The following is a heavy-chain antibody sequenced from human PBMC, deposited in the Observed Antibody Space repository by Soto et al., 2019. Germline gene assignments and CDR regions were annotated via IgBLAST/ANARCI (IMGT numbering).Heavy chain of an antibody. D-gene: IGHD3-22*01. V-gene: IGHV1-18*04. CDR1: GYNFSTYG. J-gene: IGHJ6*02. Sequence: ASVKVSCKASGYNFSTYGIFWVRQAPGQGLEWMGWISPYNGNTQSEHKFQGRLTLTTDTSTSTVYMELRSLRSDDTAVYYCARINHYYDTSGRMDVWGQGTTVTVSS. CDR3: ARINHYYDTSGRMDV. CDR2: ISPYNGNT.